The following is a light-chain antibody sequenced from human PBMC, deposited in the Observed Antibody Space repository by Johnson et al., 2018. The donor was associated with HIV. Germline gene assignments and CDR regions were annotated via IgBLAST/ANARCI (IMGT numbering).Light chain of an antibody. CDR3: GTWGGSLGTGGV. CDR1: SSNIGDNY. J-gene: IGLJ1*01. V-gene: IGLV1-51*01. Sequence: VLTQPPSVSAAPGHNVSISCSGSSSNIGDNYISWYQQLPGAAPKLLIYENNKRPSWIPDRFSGSKSGTSATLAIAGLQTWDEADYYCGTWGGSLGTGGVIGTGTTVIVV. CDR2: ENN.